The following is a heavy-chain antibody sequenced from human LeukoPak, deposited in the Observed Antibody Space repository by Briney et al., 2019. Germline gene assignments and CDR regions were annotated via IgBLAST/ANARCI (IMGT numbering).Heavy chain of an antibody. V-gene: IGHV1-3*01. D-gene: IGHD2-2*01. J-gene: IGHJ4*02. CDR1: GYTFTSYA. CDR3: ASTDCSSTSCYARDFDY. Sequence: ASVKVTCKASGYTFTSYAMHWVRQAPGQGLEWMGWINAGNGNTKYSQKFQGRVTITRDTSASTAYMELSSLRSEDTAVYYCASTDCSSTSCYARDFDYWGQGTLVTVSS. CDR2: INAGNGNT.